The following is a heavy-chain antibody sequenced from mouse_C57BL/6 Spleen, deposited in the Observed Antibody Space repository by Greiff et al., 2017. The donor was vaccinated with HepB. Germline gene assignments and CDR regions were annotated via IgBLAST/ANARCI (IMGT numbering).Heavy chain of an antibody. J-gene: IGHJ3*01. D-gene: IGHD4-1*01. V-gene: IGHV5-4*01. CDR2: ISDGGSYT. CDR3: ARDDWDRLAY. Sequence: DVMLVESGGGLVKPGGSLKLSCAASGFTFSSYAMSWVRQTPEKRLEWVATISDGGSYTYYPDNVKGRFTISRDNAKNNLYLQMSHLKSEDTAMYYCARDDWDRLAYWGQGTLVTVSA. CDR1: GFTFSSYA.